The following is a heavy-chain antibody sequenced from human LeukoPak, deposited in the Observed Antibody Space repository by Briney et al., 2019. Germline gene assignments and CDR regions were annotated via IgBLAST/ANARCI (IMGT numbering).Heavy chain of an antibody. V-gene: IGHV3-30*18. CDR2: ISYDGSNK. CDR1: GFTFGSYG. CDR3: AKGYCGGDCPFDY. J-gene: IGHJ4*02. D-gene: IGHD2-21*01. Sequence: GRSLRLSCAASGFTFGSYGMHWVRQAPGKGLEWVAVISYDGSNKYYADSVKGRFTISRDNSKNTQYLQMNSLRAEDTAVYYCAKGYCGGDCPFDYWGQGALVTVSS.